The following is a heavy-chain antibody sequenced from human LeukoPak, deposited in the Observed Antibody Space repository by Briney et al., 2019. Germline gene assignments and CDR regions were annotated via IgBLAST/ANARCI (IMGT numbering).Heavy chain of an antibody. CDR1: GGSISSTTYY. CDR3: ARVESWGSGGRGTPEYYYYYYMDV. J-gene: IGHJ6*03. Sequence: SETLSLTCTVSGGSISSTTYYWGWIRQPPGKGLQWIGSISYSGSTHFSPPLKSRVTISMDTSKNQFSLKLSSVTAADTAVYYCARVESWGSGGRGTPEYYYYYYMDVWGKGTTVTVSS. V-gene: IGHV4-39*07. D-gene: IGHD1-14*01. CDR2: ISYSGST.